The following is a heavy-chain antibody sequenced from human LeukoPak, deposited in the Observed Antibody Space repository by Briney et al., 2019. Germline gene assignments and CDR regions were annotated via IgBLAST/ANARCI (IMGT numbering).Heavy chain of an antibody. CDR3: ARYSGWYDY. Sequence: SETLSLTCTVSGGSISSYYWSWIRQPPGKGLEWIGYIYYSGSTDYNPSLKSRVTISVDTSKNQFSLKLSSVTAADTAVYYCARYSGWYDYWGRGTLVTVSS. CDR1: GGSISSYY. CDR2: IYYSGST. J-gene: IGHJ4*02. V-gene: IGHV4-59*08. D-gene: IGHD6-19*01.